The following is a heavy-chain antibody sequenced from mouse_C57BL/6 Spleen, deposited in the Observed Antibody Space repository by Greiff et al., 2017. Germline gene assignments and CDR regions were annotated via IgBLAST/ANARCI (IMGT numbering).Heavy chain of an antibody. Sequence: QVQLKESGPGLVAPSQSLSITCTVSGFSLTSYGVHWVRQPPGKGLEWLVVIWSDGSTTYNSALKSRLSISKDNSKSQVFLKMNSLQTDDTAMYYCARHLTGTCYAMDYWGQGTSVTVSS. J-gene: IGHJ4*01. CDR2: IWSDGST. D-gene: IGHD4-1*01. CDR1: GFSLTSYG. CDR3: ARHLTGTCYAMDY. V-gene: IGHV2-6-1*01.